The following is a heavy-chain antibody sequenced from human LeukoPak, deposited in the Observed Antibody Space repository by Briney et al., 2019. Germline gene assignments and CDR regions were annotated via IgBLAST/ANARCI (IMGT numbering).Heavy chain of an antibody. V-gene: IGHV4-38-2*01. CDR2: IYHSGST. CDR1: GYSISSGYY. D-gene: IGHD3-3*02. CDR3: ARQLGHFWSDERAFDI. J-gene: IGHJ3*02. Sequence: SETLSLTCAVSGYSISSGYYWGWIRQPPGKGPEWIGSIYHSGSTYYNPSLKSRVTISVDTSKNQFSLKLSSVTAADTAVYYCARQLGHFWSDERAFDIWGQGTMVTVSS.